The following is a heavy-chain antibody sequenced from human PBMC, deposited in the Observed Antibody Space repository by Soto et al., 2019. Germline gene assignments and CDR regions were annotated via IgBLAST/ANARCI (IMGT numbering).Heavy chain of an antibody. Sequence: SETLSLTCTVSGGSISSYYWSWIRQPPGKGLEWIGYIYYSGSTNYNPSLKSRVTISVDTSKNQFSLKLSSVTAADTAVYYCARHDYGVLGGYYYMDVWGKGTTVTVSS. V-gene: IGHV4-59*08. CDR1: GGSISSYY. J-gene: IGHJ6*03. CDR3: ARHDYGVLGGYYYMDV. CDR2: IYYSGST. D-gene: IGHD4-17*01.